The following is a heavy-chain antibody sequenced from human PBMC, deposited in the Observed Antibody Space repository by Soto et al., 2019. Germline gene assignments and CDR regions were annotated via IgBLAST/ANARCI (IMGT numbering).Heavy chain of an antibody. CDR1: GFAFSTYG. Sequence: QVQLVESVGGVIQPGKSLRLSGSASGFAFSTYGMHWVRQVPGKVLEWVAVIWADGSRQFYGESLKGRFTSSRDNSKNTLYLQMNSLRVDDTAVYYWVGWTGYWGLSDYLGQGTLVTVSS. D-gene: IGHD3-9*01. CDR3: VGWTGYWGLSDY. J-gene: IGHJ4*02. V-gene: IGHV3-33*08. CDR2: IWADGSRQ.